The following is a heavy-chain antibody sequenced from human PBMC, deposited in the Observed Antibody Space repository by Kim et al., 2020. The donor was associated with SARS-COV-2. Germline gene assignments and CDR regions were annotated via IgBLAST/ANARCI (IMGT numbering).Heavy chain of an antibody. Sequence: SQTLSLTCAISGDSVPSNSAAWNWIRQSPSRGLEWLGRTYYRSKWYNDYAVSVKSRITINPDTSKNQFSLQLNSVTPEDTAVYYCAREAPGDGYNGYENYFDYWGQGTLVTVSS. V-gene: IGHV6-1*01. J-gene: IGHJ4*02. CDR2: TYYRSKWYN. CDR1: GDSVPSNSAA. D-gene: IGHD5-12*01. CDR3: AREAPGDGYNGYENYFDY.